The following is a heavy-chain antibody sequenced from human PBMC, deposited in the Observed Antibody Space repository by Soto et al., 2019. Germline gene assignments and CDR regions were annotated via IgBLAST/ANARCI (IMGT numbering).Heavy chain of an antibody. CDR3: ARTDYYGSGSYSCFDY. Sequence: GGSLRLSCAASGFTVSSNYMSWVRQAPGKGLEWVSIIYRGGSTYYADSVKGRFTISRDNSKNTLYLQMNSVRAEDTAVYYCARTDYYGSGSYSCFDYWGQGTLVTVSS. V-gene: IGHV3-66*01. CDR1: GFTVSSNY. J-gene: IGHJ4*02. CDR2: IYRGGST. D-gene: IGHD3-10*01.